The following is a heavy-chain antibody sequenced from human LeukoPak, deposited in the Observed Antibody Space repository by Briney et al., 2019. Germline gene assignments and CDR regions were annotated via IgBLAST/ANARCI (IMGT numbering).Heavy chain of an antibody. Sequence: GASVKVSFKASGYTFTSYGISWVRQAPGQGLEWMGWISAYNGNTNYAQKLQGRVTMTTDTSTSTAYMELRSLRSDDTAVYYCALAYLYAARYYYYGMDVWGQGTTVTVSS. J-gene: IGHJ6*02. CDR3: ALAYLYAARYYYYGMDV. CDR2: ISAYNGNT. V-gene: IGHV1-18*01. CDR1: GYTFTSYG. D-gene: IGHD3-3*02.